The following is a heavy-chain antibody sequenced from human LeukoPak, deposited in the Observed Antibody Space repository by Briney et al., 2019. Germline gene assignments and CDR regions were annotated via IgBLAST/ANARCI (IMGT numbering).Heavy chain of an antibody. CDR3: ARGYFDFWSNYPHFDY. J-gene: IGHJ4*02. CDR1: GGSISSTSL. CDR2: VYPSGST. Sequence: PSETLSLTCAVSGGSISSTSLWSWVRQTPGKGLEWIGEVYPSGSTNYNPSLKSRTTMSVDTSKNQFSLKLSSVTAADTAVYYCARGYFDFWSNYPHFDYWGQGSLVTVSS. V-gene: IGHV4-4*02. D-gene: IGHD3-3*01.